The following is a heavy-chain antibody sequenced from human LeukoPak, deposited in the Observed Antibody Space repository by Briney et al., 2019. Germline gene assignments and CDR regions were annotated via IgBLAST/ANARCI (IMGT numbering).Heavy chain of an antibody. CDR1: GFTFSSYA. CDR2: ISYYGSNK. D-gene: IGHD2-15*01. CDR3: ARDPYCSGGSCPGYYFDY. Sequence: GGSLRLSCAASGFTFSSYAMHGARQAPGRGLGWVAVISYYGSNKYYAGSVKGRFTISRDNSKNTLYLQMNSLRAEDTAVYYCARDPYCSGGSCPGYYFDYWGQGTLVTVSS. V-gene: IGHV3-30*04. J-gene: IGHJ4*02.